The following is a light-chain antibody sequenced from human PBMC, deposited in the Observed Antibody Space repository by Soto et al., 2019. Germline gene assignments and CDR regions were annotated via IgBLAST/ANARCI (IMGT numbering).Light chain of an antibody. Sequence: DIQMTQSPSSLSASVVDRVTITCRASQSISSYLNWYQQKPGKAPKLLIYAASSLQSGVPSRFSGSGSGTDFTLTISSLQPEDFATYYCQQSYSTPQNTFGQGTKLEIK. V-gene: IGKV1-39*01. J-gene: IGKJ2*01. CDR2: AAS. CDR1: QSISSY. CDR3: QQSYSTPQNT.